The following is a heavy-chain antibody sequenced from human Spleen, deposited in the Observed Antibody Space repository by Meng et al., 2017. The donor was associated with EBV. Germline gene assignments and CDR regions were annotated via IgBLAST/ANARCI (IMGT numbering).Heavy chain of an antibody. V-gene: IGHV2-5*01. CDR1: GFSLGTSGVG. CDR3: VHSERADFVAD. J-gene: IGHJ4*02. Sequence: QITLKESGPTLVKPTKTLTLPCTFSGFSLGTSGVGVGWIRQPPGKALEWLALIFWNDDRRYNPSLKSGLTITKDTSRNQVALTMTNMDPVDTATYYYVHSERADFVADWGQGILVTVSS. CDR2: IFWNDDR. D-gene: IGHD1-1*01.